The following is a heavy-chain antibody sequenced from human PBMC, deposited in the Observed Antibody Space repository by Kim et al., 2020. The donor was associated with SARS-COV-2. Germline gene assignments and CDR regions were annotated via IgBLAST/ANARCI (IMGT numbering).Heavy chain of an antibody. Sequence: SETLSLTCSVSGGSFSNNLQYWGWIRQPPGKGLEWIGTIYYSETTYHNPSLESRVSISLDTSSNQFSLKLSSATAADTAVYYCARGGGDDYGDYG. CDR3: ARGGGDDYGDYG. CDR2: IYYSETT. CDR1: GGSFSNNLQY. V-gene: IGHV4-39*07. D-gene: IGHD4-17*01. J-gene: IGHJ6*01.